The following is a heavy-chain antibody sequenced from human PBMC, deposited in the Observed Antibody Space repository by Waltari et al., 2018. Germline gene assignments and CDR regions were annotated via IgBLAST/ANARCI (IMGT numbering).Heavy chain of an antibody. V-gene: IGHV1-24*01. J-gene: IGHJ4*02. CDR2: FDPEDGET. Sequence: QVQLVQSGAEVKKPGASVKVSCKVSGYTLTELSMHWVRQAPGKGLEWMGGFDPEDGETIYAQKFQGRVTISVDTSKNQFSLKLSSVTAADTAVYYCARGSRTVTTLEFRHKNHIDYWGQGTLVTVSS. CDR1: GYTLTELS. D-gene: IGHD4-17*01. CDR3: ARGSRTVTTLEFRHKNHIDY.